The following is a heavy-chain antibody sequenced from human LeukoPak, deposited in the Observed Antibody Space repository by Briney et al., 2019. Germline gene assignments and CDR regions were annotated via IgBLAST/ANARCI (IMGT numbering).Heavy chain of an antibody. J-gene: IGHJ5*02. CDR1: GFTFINYA. CDR2: ISGSGGST. D-gene: IGHD1-20*01. Sequence: GGSLRLSCAASGFTFINYAMNWVPQAPGKGLDWVSAISGSGGSTDYANSVKGRFTISRDNSKNVLYLQMNSLRAEDTAIYYCAKMVTGHYYFDPWGQGTLVTVSS. CDR3: AKMVTGHYYFDP. V-gene: IGHV3-23*01.